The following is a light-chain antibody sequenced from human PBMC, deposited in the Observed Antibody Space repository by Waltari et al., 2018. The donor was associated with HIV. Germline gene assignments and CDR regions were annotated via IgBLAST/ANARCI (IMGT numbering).Light chain of an antibody. CDR3: QHRSSWLPYT. Sequence: DIVLTQSPATLSLSPGERATLSCRASQSVSDYLAWYQQKPGQAPRLLIYDASNRATGIPARFSGSGSGTDFTLTISSLEPEDFAVYYCQHRSSWLPYTFGQGTKLEIK. J-gene: IGKJ2*01. V-gene: IGKV3-11*01. CDR2: DAS. CDR1: QSVSDY.